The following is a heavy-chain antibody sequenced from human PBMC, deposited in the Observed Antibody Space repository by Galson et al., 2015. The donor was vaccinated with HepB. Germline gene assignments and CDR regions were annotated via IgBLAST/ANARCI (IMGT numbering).Heavy chain of an antibody. CDR2: ISSSGSTI. Sequence: SLRLSCAASGFTFNSYAMNWVRQAPGKGLEWVSYISSSGSTIYYADSVEGRVTISRDNAKNSLYLQMNSLRAEDTAVYYCAREGPVVRGVTYYGMDVWGQGTTVTVSS. V-gene: IGHV3-48*03. CDR3: AREGPVVRGVTYYGMDV. D-gene: IGHD3-10*01. CDR1: GFTFNSYA. J-gene: IGHJ6*02.